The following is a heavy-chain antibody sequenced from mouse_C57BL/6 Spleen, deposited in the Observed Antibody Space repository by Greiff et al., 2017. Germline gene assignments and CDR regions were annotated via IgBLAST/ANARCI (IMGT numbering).Heavy chain of an antibody. D-gene: IGHD2-1*01. CDR1: GYTFTDYE. CDR3: TEDGNSYYFDY. Sequence: VQLQQSGAELVRPGASVTLSCKASGYTFTDYEMHWVKQTPVHGLEWIGAIDPETGGTAYNQKFKGKAILTANKSSITAYMGLRSLTSEDSAVYYCTEDGNSYYFDYWGQGTTLTVSS. V-gene: IGHV1-15*01. CDR2: IDPETGGT. J-gene: IGHJ2*01.